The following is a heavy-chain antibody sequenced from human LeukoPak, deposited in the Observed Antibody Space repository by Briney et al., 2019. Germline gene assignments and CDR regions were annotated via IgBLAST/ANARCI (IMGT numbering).Heavy chain of an antibody. Sequence: GGSLRLSCAAPGFTFSSYAMHWVRQAPGKGLEWVAVISYDGSNKYYADSVNGRFTISRDNSKNTLYLQMNSLRAEDTAVYYCAREEYYDFWSGYKTLNYYGMDVWGQGTTVTVSS. CDR3: AREEYYDFWSGYKTLNYYGMDV. D-gene: IGHD3-3*01. CDR1: GFTFSSYA. J-gene: IGHJ6*02. CDR2: ISYDGSNK. V-gene: IGHV3-30-3*01.